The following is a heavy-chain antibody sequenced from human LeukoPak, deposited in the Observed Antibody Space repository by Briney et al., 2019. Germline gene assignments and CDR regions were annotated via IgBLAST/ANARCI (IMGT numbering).Heavy chain of an antibody. J-gene: IGHJ5*02. Sequence: GGSLRLSCAASGFTFSSYAMSWVRQAPGKGLEWVSAISGSGGSTYYADSVKGRFTISRDNSKNTLYLQMNSLRAEDTAVYYCAKMIKGFWSRYLSWFDPWGQGTLVTVSS. CDR1: GFTFSSYA. D-gene: IGHD3-3*01. CDR2: ISGSGGST. V-gene: IGHV3-23*01. CDR3: AKMIKGFWSRYLSWFDP.